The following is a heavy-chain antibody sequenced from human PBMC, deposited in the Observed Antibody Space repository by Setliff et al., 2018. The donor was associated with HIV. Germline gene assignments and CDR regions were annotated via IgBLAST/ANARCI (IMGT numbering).Heavy chain of an antibody. V-gene: IGHV4-61*02. CDR1: GGSISSGSHY. Sequence: PSETLSLTCTVSGGSISSGSHYWSWIRQPAGKGLEWIGLIYTSGRTNYNPSLKSRVTISVDRSKNQFSLNLSSVTAADTALYYCASLFHDTSAPWLYYFDYWGQGTPVTVSS. D-gene: IGHD3-22*01. CDR2: IYTSGRT. CDR3: ASLFHDTSAPWLYYFDY. J-gene: IGHJ4*02.